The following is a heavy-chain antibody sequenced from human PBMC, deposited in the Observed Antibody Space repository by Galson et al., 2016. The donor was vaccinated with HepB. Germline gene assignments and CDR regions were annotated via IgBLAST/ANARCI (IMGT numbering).Heavy chain of an antibody. V-gene: IGHV3-33*01. J-gene: IGHJ4*02. Sequence: SLRLSCAASGFTFSTYAMHWVRQAPGKGLEWVAVIWYDGSKKKYADAVKGRFTISRDNPKNTLYLQMNSLRAEDTAVYYCASSGGFGSGTYYVYWGQGTLVTVSS. CDR1: GFTFSTYA. D-gene: IGHD3-10*01. CDR3: ASSGGFGSGTYYVY. CDR2: IWYDGSKK.